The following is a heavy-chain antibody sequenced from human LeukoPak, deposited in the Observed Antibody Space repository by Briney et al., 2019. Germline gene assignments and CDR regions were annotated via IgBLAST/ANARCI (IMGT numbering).Heavy chain of an antibody. CDR1: GFTFSSYW. Sequence: GGSLRLSCAASGFTFSSYWMSWVRQAPGKGLEWVANIQQDGSEKYYVDSVKGRFTISRDNAKNSLYLQMNSLRAEDTAVYYCAKDSPPPYSSSSFDYWGQGTLVTVSS. CDR2: IQQDGSEK. CDR3: AKDSPPPYSSSSFDY. V-gene: IGHV3-7*01. J-gene: IGHJ4*02. D-gene: IGHD6-6*01.